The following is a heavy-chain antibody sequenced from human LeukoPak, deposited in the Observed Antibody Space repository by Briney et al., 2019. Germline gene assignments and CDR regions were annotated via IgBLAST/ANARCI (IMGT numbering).Heavy chain of an antibody. D-gene: IGHD3-16*02. CDR3: ARVEKMITFGGVIIISDAFDI. Sequence: PSETLSLTCAVYGGSFSAYYWSWIRQPPGKGLEWIGEINHSGSTNYNPSLESRVTISVDTSKNQFSLKLSSVTAADTAVYYCARVEKMITFGGVIIISDAFDIWGQGTMVTVSS. V-gene: IGHV4-34*01. CDR2: INHSGST. CDR1: GGSFSAYY. J-gene: IGHJ3*02.